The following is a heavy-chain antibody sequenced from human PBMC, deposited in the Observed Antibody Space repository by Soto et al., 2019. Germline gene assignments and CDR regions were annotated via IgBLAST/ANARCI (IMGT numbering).Heavy chain of an antibody. J-gene: IGHJ4*02. Sequence: PGGSLRLSCAASGFTFSSYWMYWVRQAPGKGLEWVSHMNNDGSYTIYAESVKGRFTFSRDNAKNTLYLQMNSLRAEDTAVYYCARDGGVTTENYFDYWGQGTLVTVSS. CDR1: GFTFSSYW. CDR3: ARDGGVTTENYFDY. D-gene: IGHD4-17*01. CDR2: MNNDGSYT. V-gene: IGHV3-74*01.